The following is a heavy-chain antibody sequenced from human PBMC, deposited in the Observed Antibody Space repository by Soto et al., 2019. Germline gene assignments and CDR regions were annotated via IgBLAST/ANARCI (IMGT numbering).Heavy chain of an antibody. CDR2: ISHSGST. J-gene: IGHJ4*02. V-gene: IGHV4-61*01. CDR1: GGSITSRSYY. D-gene: IGHD6-13*01. Sequence: SETLSLTCTVSGGSITSRSYYWSWLRQPPGKGLEWIGYISHSGSTKYNPSLKSRVTMSMDTSRNQFSLRMTSVTSADTAFYYCTRGGSGYSSTWAAYWGQGTLVTVS. CDR3: TRGGSGYSSTWAAY.